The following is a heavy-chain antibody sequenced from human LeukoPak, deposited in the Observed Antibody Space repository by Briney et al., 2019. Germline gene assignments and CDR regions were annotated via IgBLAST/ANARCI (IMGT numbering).Heavy chain of an antibody. Sequence: PSEALSLTCTVSRGFISSSSYYWGWIRQPPGKGLEWIGSIYYSGSTNYNPPLMSQVTISEDTSKIQFSLKLRSVTAADTAVYYCSRHQLIAAACTVWFDPWGQGTLVTVPS. CDR1: RGFISSSSYY. CDR3: SRHQLIAAACTVWFDP. D-gene: IGHD6-13*01. J-gene: IGHJ5*02. V-gene: IGHV4-39*07. CDR2: IYYSGST.